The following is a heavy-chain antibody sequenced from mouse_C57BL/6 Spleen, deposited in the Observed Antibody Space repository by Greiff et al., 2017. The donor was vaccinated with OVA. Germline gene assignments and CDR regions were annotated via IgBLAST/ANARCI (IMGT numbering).Heavy chain of an antibody. J-gene: IGHJ4*01. Sequence: EVKLMESEGGLVQPGSSMKLSCTASGFTFSDYYMAWVRQVPEKGLEWVANINYDGSSTYYLDSLKSRFIISRDNAKNILYLQMSSLKSEDTATYYCARRDGNYYAMDDWGQGTSVTVSS. D-gene: IGHD2-1*01. CDR1: GFTFSDYY. CDR3: ARRDGNYYAMDD. CDR2: INYDGSST. V-gene: IGHV5-16*02.